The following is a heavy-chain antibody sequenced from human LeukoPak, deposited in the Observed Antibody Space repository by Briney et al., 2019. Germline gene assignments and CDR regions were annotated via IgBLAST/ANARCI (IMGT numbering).Heavy chain of an antibody. V-gene: IGHV3-64D*09. CDR3: VRSSGYYDP. CDR2: ISSNGGST. D-gene: IGHD6-19*01. Sequence: PGGSLRLSCSTSGFTFSTYPMHWVRQAPGKGLEYVSAISSNGGSTYYADSGKGRFTISRDNSKNTLYLQMSSLRAEDTAVYYCVRSSGYYDPWGQGTLVTVSS. CDR1: GFTFSTYP. J-gene: IGHJ5*02.